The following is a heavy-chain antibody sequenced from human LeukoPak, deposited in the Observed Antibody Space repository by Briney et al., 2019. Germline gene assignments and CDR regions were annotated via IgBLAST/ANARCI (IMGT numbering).Heavy chain of an antibody. CDR2: INHSGST. V-gene: IGHV4-34*01. D-gene: IGHD6-6*01. CDR1: GESFSGYY. J-gene: IGHJ5*02. CDR3: ARGLSIAARPPFGP. Sequence: SETLSLTCAVYGESFSGYYWSWIRHPPGKGLEWIGEINHSGSTNYNPPLKSRVTISVDTSKDQFSLKLSSVTAADTAVYYCARGLSIAARPPFGPWGQGTLVTVPS.